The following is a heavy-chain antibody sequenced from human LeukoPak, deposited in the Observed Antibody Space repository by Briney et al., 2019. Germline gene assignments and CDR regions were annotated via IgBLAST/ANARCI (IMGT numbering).Heavy chain of an antibody. V-gene: IGHV3-23*01. CDR1: GFTFSSYA. CDR3: AKTYYYDSSGYYYVFDY. CDR2: ISGSAGST. J-gene: IGHJ4*02. D-gene: IGHD3-22*01. Sequence: PGGSLRLSCAASGFTFSSYAMSWVRQAPGKGLEWVSAISGSAGSTYYADSVKGRFTISRDNSKNTLYLQMNSLRAEDTAIYYCAKTYYYDSSGYYYVFDYWGQGTLVTVSS.